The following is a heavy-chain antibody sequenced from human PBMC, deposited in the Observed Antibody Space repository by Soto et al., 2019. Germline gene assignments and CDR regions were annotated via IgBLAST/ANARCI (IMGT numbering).Heavy chain of an antibody. J-gene: IGHJ4*02. CDR1: GFSFRSSGVT. CDR3: AHRLRSSNGWGTFDY. CDR2: ICWDDDK. V-gene: IGHV2-5*02. Sequence: QITLKESGPTLVKPTQTLTLTCTFSGFSFRSSGVTVGWIRQPPGKALEWVAVICWDDDKRYSPSLKSRVTITKDTSNNQVVLTMTNVDPVDTGTYYCAHRLRSSNGWGTFDYWGQGIVVTVSS. D-gene: IGHD3-16*01.